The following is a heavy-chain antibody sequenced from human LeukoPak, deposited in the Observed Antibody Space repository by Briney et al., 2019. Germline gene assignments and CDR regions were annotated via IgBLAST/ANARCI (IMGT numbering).Heavy chain of an antibody. J-gene: IGHJ4*02. CDR3: AKEFGSWVDY. Sequence: PGGSLRLSCAASGFTFSSYAMHWVRQAPGKGLEWVSGISGTGGTIYYVDSVKGRFIISRDNSKNTLYLHMRSLRAEDTAIYYCAKEFGSWVDYWGQGTLVTVSS. D-gene: IGHD3-10*01. CDR2: ISGTGGTI. V-gene: IGHV3-23*01. CDR1: GFTFSSYA.